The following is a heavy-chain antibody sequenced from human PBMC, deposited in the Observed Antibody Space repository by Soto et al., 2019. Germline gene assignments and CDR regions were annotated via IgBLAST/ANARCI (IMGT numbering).Heavy chain of an antibody. D-gene: IGHD2-15*01. Sequence: TGGSLRLSCAASGFTFSSYAMSWVRQAPGKGLEWVSAISGSGGSTYYADSVKGRFTISRDNSKNTLYLQMNSLRAEDTAVYYCAKPEVGYYYYYGMDVWGQGTTVTVSS. CDR3: AKPEVGYYYYYGMDV. J-gene: IGHJ6*02. CDR1: GFTFSSYA. V-gene: IGHV3-23*01. CDR2: ISGSGGST.